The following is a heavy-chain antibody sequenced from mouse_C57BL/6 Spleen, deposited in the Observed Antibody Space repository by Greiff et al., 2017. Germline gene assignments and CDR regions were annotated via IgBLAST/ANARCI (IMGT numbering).Heavy chain of an antibody. D-gene: IGHD2-5*01. Sequence: EVMLVESGGGLVQPGGSMKLSCVASGFTFSNYWMNWVRQSPEQGLEWVAQIRFKSGNYATHYAESVKGRFTISRDDSKSSVYPQMNNLWAEDTGIYYCTAYYSNWGDYWGQGTTLTVSS. CDR1: GFTFSNYW. CDR3: TAYYSNWGDY. J-gene: IGHJ2*01. V-gene: IGHV6-3*01. CDR2: IRFKSGNYAT.